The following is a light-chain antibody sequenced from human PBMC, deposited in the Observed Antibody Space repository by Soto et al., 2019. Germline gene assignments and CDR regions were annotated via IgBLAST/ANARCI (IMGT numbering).Light chain of an antibody. CDR2: GAS. Sequence: DIVLTQSPGTLSLSPGDRAALSCGASQSLSNNFLAWYQQKPGQAPRLLISGASSRATGIPDRFSGSGSGTDFTLTITRVEPEDFAVYYCQQYATSPLPFGGGTKVEIK. V-gene: IGKV3-20*01. J-gene: IGKJ4*01. CDR3: QQYATSPLP. CDR1: QSLSNNF.